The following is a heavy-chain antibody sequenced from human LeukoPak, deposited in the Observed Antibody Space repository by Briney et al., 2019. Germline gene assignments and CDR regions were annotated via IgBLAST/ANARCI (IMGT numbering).Heavy chain of an antibody. Sequence: ASVKVSCKASGGTFSSYAISWVRQAPGQGLEWMGGIIPIFGTANYAQKFQGRVTITADESTSTAYMELSSLRSEDTAVYYCARARYYYDSSGDDAFDIWGQGTMVTVSS. CDR1: GGTFSSYA. J-gene: IGHJ3*02. CDR3: ARARYYYDSSGDDAFDI. V-gene: IGHV1-69*13. CDR2: IIPIFGTA. D-gene: IGHD3-22*01.